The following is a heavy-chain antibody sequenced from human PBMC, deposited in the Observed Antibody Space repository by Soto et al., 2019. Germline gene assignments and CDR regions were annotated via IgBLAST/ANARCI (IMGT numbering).Heavy chain of an antibody. CDR1: GGTFSSYA. D-gene: IGHD6-13*01. V-gene: IGHV1-69*06. CDR3: AREDKEAYRSSWSEFDY. CDR2: IIPIFGTA. Sequence: QVQLVQSGAEVKKPGSSVKVSCKASGGTFSSYAISWVRQAPGQGLEWMGGIIPIFGTANYAQKFQGRVTSTADKSTSTAYMELSSLRSEDTAVYYCAREDKEAYRSSWSEFDYWGQGTLVTVSS. J-gene: IGHJ4*02.